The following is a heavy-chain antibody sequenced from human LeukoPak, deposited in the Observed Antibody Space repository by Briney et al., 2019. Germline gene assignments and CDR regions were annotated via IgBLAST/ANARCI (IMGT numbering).Heavy chain of an antibody. D-gene: IGHD2-21*02. J-gene: IGHJ5*02. CDR2: IKSKTDGETT. CDR3: TTDWGLPNCGGDCYLP. V-gene: IGHV3-15*01. Sequence: GGSLRLSCAASGFTFINAWMTWVRQAPGKGLEWIGRIKSKTDGETTDYAAPVKGRFTISRDDLDRMVYLQMDSLKIEDTGIYYCTTDWGLPNCGGDCYLPWGQGTLVTVSS. CDR1: GFTFINAW.